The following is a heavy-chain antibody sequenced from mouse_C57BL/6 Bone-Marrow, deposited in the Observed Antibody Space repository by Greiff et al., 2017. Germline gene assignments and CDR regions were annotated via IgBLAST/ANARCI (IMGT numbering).Heavy chain of an antibody. Sequence: EVKVEESGGGLVKPGGSLKLSCAASGFTFSSYAMSWVRQTPEKRLEWVATISDGGSYTYYPDNVKGRFTISRDNAKNNLYLQMSHLKSEDTAMYYCASSTFYYYAMDYWGQGTSVTVSS. V-gene: IGHV5-4*03. J-gene: IGHJ4*01. CDR2: ISDGGSYT. CDR1: GFTFSSYA. CDR3: ASSTFYYYAMDY. D-gene: IGHD2-1*01.